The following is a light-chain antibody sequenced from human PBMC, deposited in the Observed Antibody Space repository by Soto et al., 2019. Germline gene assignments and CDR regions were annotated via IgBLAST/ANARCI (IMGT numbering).Light chain of an antibody. CDR2: KVS. J-gene: IGKJ1*01. CDR3: RQATIWPWT. Sequence: DTVMTQSPLSLSVPLGQSASISCRSSQSLLYSDGDTYLNWYHQRPGQSPRRLIHKVSQRDSGVPDRISGSGSGTDFTLEISRVEAEDVGVYYCRQATIWPWTFGQGTKVDI. V-gene: IGKV2-30*01. CDR1: QSLLYSDGDTY.